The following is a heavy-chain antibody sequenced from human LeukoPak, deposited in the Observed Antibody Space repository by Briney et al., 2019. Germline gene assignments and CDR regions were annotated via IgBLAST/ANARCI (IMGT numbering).Heavy chain of an antibody. D-gene: IGHD6-13*01. V-gene: IGHV3-21*01. CDR2: ISSSSSYM. CDR3: ARGGYSSSWYHDS. J-gene: IGHJ4*02. Sequence: GGSLRLSCAASGFTFSSYSMNWVRQAPGKGLEWVSSISSSSSYMYYADSVKGRFTISRDNAKNSLYMQVNSLRAEDTAVYYCARGGYSSSWYHDSWGQGTLVTVSS. CDR1: GFTFSSYS.